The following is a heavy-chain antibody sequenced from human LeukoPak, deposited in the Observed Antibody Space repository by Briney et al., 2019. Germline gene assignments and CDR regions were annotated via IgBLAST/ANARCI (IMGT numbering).Heavy chain of an antibody. CDR1: GFTFDDYA. Sequence: AGGSLRLSCAASGFTFDDYAMHWVRQAPGKGLEWVSGISWNSGSIGYADSVKGRFTISRDNAKNSLYLQMNSLRAEDTALYYCAKDRGGVGYCSGGSCYSGGNDYWGQGTLVTVSS. D-gene: IGHD2-15*01. J-gene: IGHJ4*02. V-gene: IGHV3-9*01. CDR3: AKDRGGVGYCSGGSCYSGGNDY. CDR2: ISWNSGSI.